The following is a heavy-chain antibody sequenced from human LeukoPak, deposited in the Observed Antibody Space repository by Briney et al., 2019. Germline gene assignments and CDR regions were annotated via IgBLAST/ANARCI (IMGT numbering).Heavy chain of an antibody. Sequence: GGSLRLSCAASGFTLSNAWMSWVRQAPGKGLEWVGRIKSKTDGGTIDYAAPVKGRFTISRDDSKNTLYLQMNSLRTEDTAVYYCARIGGGLAVAVSTPAVDYWGQGTLVTVSS. V-gene: IGHV3-15*01. CDR3: ARIGGGLAVAVSTPAVDY. J-gene: IGHJ4*02. CDR2: IKSKTDGGTI. CDR1: GFTLSNAW. D-gene: IGHD6-19*01.